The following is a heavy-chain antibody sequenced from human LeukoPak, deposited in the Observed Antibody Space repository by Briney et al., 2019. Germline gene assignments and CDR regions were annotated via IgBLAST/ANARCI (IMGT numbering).Heavy chain of an antibody. D-gene: IGHD3-16*02. V-gene: IGHV4-4*07. CDR3: ASSHIPYYDYVWGSYRLDY. CDR1: GGSISSYY. CDR2: IYTSGST. J-gene: IGHJ4*02. Sequence: WETLSLTCTVSGGSISSYYWSWIRQPAGKGLEWIGRIYTSGSTNYNPSLKSRVTMSVDTSKNQFSLKLSSVTAADTAVYYCASSHIPYYDYVWGSYRLDYWGQGALVTVSS.